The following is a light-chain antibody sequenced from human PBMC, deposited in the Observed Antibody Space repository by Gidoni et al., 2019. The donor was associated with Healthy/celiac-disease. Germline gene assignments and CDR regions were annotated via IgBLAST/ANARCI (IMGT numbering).Light chain of an antibody. CDR2: DNN. J-gene: IGLJ7*01. V-gene: IGLV1-51*01. Sequence: QSVLTQPPSVSAAPGPKVTIPCSGSSSNIGNNYVSWYQQLPGTAPKLLIYDNNKRPSGIPDRFSGSKSGTSATLGITGLQTGDEADYYCGTWDSSLSAAVFGGGTQLTVL. CDR1: SSNIGNNY. CDR3: GTWDSSLSAAV.